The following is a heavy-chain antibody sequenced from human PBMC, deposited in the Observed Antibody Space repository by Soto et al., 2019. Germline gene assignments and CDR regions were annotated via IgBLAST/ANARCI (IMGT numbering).Heavy chain of an antibody. CDR3: ARDAPSSYYDFWTDNWFYP. D-gene: IGHD3-3*01. V-gene: IGHV1-18*01. Sequence: GSSVNVSCKASGYTFTSYGISWVRQAPGQGLEWMGWISAYNGNTNYTQRLQGRVTMTTDTSTSTAYMELRSLRSDDTAVYYCARDAPSSYYDFWTDNWFYPWGQGSLVTVSS. J-gene: IGHJ5*02. CDR1: GYTFTSYG. CDR2: ISAYNGNT.